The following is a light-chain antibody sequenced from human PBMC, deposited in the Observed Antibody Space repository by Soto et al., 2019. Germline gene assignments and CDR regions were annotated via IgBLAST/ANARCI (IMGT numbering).Light chain of an antibody. CDR3: SSYTSSLVV. V-gene: IGLV2-14*01. CDR1: SSDVGGYNY. CDR2: DVS. Sequence: QSALTHPASVSGSPGQSITISCTGTSSDVGGYNYVSWYQQHPGKAPKLMIYDVSNRPSGVSNRFSGSKSGNTASLTISGLQAEDEADYYCSSYTSSLVVFGGGTKLTVL. J-gene: IGLJ2*01.